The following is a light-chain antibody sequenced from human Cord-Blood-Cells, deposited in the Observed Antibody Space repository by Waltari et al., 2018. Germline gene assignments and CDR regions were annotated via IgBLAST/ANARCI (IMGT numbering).Light chain of an antibody. Sequence: AVLTQPSSLSASPGASASLTCTLRSGINVVTYTIYWYQQKPGSPPQYLVRYKSDSVKQQGSGVPRRFSGSKDASANAGILLISGLQSEDEADYYCMIWHSSAWVFGGGTKLTVL. V-gene: IGLV5-45*02. J-gene: IGLJ3*02. CDR2: YKSDSVK. CDR1: SGINVVTYT. CDR3: MIWHSSAWV.